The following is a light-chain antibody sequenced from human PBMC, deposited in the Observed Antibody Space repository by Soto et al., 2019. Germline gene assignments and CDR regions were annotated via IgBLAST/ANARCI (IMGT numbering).Light chain of an antibody. V-gene: IGKV3-15*01. Sequence: EIVMKKSPATLSVSPGERATLSCRASQSVSSNLAWYQQKPGQAPRLLIYGASTRATGIPARFSGSGSGTDFTLTISDVQPEDFAVYYGQQRSNWPLPAFGQGTLLEI. CDR2: GAS. CDR1: QSVSSN. J-gene: IGKJ5*01. CDR3: QQRSNWPLPA.